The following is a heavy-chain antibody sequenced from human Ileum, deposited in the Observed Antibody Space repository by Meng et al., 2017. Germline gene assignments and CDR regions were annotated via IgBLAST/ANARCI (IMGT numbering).Heavy chain of an antibody. V-gene: IGHV3-30*01. D-gene: IGHD3-22*01. Sequence: QVHLVESGGGVVQPGRSLRLSCAASGFIFSSKNLHWVRQAPGKGLEWVALISHDGTDTYYADSVKGRFTISRDDSKNTLHLQIDSLRGDDTAVYYCAREKGSSGRAGFFDPWGQGTLVTVSS. CDR3: AREKGSSGRAGFFDP. J-gene: IGHJ5*02. CDR1: GFIFSSKN. CDR2: ISHDGTDT.